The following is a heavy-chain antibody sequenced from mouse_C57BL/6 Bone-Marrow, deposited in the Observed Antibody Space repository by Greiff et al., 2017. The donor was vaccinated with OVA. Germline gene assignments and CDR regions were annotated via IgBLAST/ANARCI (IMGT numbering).Heavy chain of an antibody. J-gene: IGHJ2*01. Sequence: EVMLVESGGGLVKPGGSLKLSCAASGFTFSDYGMHWVRQAPEKGLEWVAYISSGSSTIYYADTVKGRFTISRDNAKNTLFLQMTSLRSEDTAMYYCARGGITTVVERFDDWGQGTTLTVSS. V-gene: IGHV5-17*01. CDR1: GFTFSDYG. CDR3: ARGGITTVVERFDD. D-gene: IGHD1-1*01. CDR2: ISSGSSTI.